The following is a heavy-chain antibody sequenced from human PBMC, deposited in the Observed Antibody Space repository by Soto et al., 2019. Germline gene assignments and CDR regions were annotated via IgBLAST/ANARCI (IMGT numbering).Heavy chain of an antibody. J-gene: IGHJ4*02. D-gene: IGHD1-26*01. CDR1: GGSISSHY. CDR2: IYYSGST. V-gene: IGHV4-59*11. Sequence: SETLSLTCTVSGGSISSHYWSWIRQPPGKGLEWIAYIYYSGSTNYNPSLKSRVTISVDTSKNQFSLKLSSVTAADTAVYYCAREVGATGFDYWGQGTRVTVS. CDR3: AREVGATGFDY.